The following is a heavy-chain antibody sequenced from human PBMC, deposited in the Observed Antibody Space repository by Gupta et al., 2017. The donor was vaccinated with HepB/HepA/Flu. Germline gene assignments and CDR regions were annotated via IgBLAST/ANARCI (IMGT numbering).Heavy chain of an antibody. D-gene: IGHD3-16*01. Sequence: QVQLQEPGPGLVEPSGSLSLTCAVSGGAIDGTDWWSWVRQPPGKGLEWIGEIHRSGNTNYDPSLKSRITISIDKSKNQFSLNLSSISAADAAVYFCACRWGTHIYWGQGALVTVSS. V-gene: IGHV4-4*02. CDR3: ACRWGTHIY. J-gene: IGHJ4*02. CDR1: GGAIDGTDW. CDR2: IHRSGNT.